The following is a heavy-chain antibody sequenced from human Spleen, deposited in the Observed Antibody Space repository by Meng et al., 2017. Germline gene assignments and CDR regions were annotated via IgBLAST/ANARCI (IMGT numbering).Heavy chain of an antibody. D-gene: IGHD6-19*01. CDR1: GFTFNNYS. V-gene: IGHV3-21*01. CDR2: ISTYSGYI. Sequence: GESLKISCAISGFTFNNYSMNWVRQAPGKGLEWVSSISTYSGYIYYADSVKGRFTISRDNAKNSLYLQMNSLRAEDTAVYYCARETAVAGTPPDYWGQGTLVTVS. J-gene: IGHJ4*02. CDR3: ARETAVAGTPPDY.